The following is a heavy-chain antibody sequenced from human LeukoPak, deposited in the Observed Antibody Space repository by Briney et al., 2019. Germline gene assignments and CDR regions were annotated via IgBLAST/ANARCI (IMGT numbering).Heavy chain of an antibody. CDR3: GKIAAVGYFDY. CDR2: IKQDGSEK. J-gene: IGHJ4*02. V-gene: IGHV3-7*03. CDR1: GFTFSSYW. Sequence: GGSLRLSCAASGFTFSSYWMSWARQAPGKGLERVANIKQDGSEKYYVDSVKGRFTISRDNAKNTLYLQMNSLRAEDTAVYYCGKIAAVGYFDYWGQGTLVTVSS. D-gene: IGHD6-13*01.